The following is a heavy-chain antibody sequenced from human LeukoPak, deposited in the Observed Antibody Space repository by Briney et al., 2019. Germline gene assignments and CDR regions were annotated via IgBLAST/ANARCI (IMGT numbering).Heavy chain of an antibody. Sequence: PGGSLRLSCVASGFTFSGYAVHWVRQAPGKGLEYVSAISNDGGSTYYANSVKGRFTISRDNSKNTLYLHMGSLRAEDMAVYYCARVAVGGHFDYWGQRTLVTVSS. CDR1: GFTFSGYA. V-gene: IGHV3-64*01. J-gene: IGHJ4*02. D-gene: IGHD2-15*01. CDR2: ISNDGGST. CDR3: ARVAVGGHFDY.